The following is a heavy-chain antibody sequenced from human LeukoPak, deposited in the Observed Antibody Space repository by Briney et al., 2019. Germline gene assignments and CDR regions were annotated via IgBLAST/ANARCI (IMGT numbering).Heavy chain of an antibody. CDR2: IYNSGST. CDR1: GVSISSYY. J-gene: IGHJ4*02. V-gene: IGHV4-59*08. CDR3: ARQYYYDSIDS. Sequence: SETLSLTCIVSGVSISSYYWSWIRQPPGKGLEWIAYIYNSGSTHYNPSLKSRVTISLDTSKNQFSLKLSSVTAADTAVYYCARQYYYDSIDSWGQGTLVSVSS. D-gene: IGHD3-22*01.